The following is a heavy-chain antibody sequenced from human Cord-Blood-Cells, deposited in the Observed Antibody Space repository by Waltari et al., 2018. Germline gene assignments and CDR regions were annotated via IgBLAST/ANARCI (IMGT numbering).Heavy chain of an antibody. CDR3: ASTAPYYYDSSGYYYFDY. Sequence: QLQLQESGPGLVKPSETLSLTCTVSGGSISSSSSYWGWLRQPPGKGLEWIGSIYYSGSTYYNPSLKSRVTISVDTSKNQFSLKLSSVTAADTAVYYCASTAPYYYDSSGYYYFDYWGQGTLVTVSS. V-gene: IGHV4-39*01. D-gene: IGHD3-22*01. CDR1: GGSISSSSSY. CDR2: IYYSGST. J-gene: IGHJ4*02.